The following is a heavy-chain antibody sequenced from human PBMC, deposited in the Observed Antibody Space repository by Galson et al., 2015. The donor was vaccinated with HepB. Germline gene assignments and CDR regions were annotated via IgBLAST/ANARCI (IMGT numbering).Heavy chain of an antibody. CDR2: INSDGSST. CDR3: AREKGVGDFDY. J-gene: IGHJ4*02. D-gene: IGHD2-15*01. Sequence: SLRLSCAASGFTFSSYWMHWVRQAPGRGLVWVSRINSDGSSTSYADSVKGRFTISRDNAKNTLYLQMNSLRAEDTAVYYCAREKGVGDFDYWGQGTLVTVSS. V-gene: IGHV3-74*01. CDR1: GFTFSSYW.